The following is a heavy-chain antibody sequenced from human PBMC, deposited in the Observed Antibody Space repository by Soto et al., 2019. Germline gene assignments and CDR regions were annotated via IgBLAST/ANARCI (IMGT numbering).Heavy chain of an antibody. CDR2: ISRSGSTI. Sequence: GGSLRLSCATSGFTFSNHWMSWIRQAPEKGLQWVSYISRSGSTIDYADSVKGRFTISRDNAKNSLYLQMNSLRAEATAVYYCAPYATAAPRTGYRFYHSYYMDVWGKGTKVTVSS. D-gene: IGHD2-8*02. CDR1: GFTFSNHW. V-gene: IGHV3-11*01. J-gene: IGHJ6*03. CDR3: APYATAAPRTGYRFYHSYYMDV.